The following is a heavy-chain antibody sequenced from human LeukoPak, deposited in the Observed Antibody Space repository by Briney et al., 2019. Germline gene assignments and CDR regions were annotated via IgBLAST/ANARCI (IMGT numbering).Heavy chain of an antibody. D-gene: IGHD5-24*01. V-gene: IGHV1-2*02. J-gene: IGHJ3*02. CDR2: INPNSGGT. Sequence: ASVKVSCKASGYTFTGYYMHWVRQAPGQGLEWMGWINPNSGGTNYAQKFQGRVTMTRDTSISTAYMELSRLRSDDTAVYYCARKYQRWLTAWAAFDIWGQGTMVTVSS. CDR3: ARKYQRWLTAWAAFDI. CDR1: GYTFTGYY.